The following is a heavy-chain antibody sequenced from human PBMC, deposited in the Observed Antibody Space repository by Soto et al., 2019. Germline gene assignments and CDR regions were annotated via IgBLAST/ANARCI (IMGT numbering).Heavy chain of an antibody. CDR2: IYYSGST. V-gene: IGHV4-39*01. CDR1: GGFVSSSSYY. D-gene: IGHD6-6*01. CDR3: ARHPGAARPAYKWFDP. J-gene: IGHJ5*02. Sequence: SGALSLIRTVSGGFVSSSSYYWGWIRQPPGKGLEWIGSIYYSGSTYYNPSLKSRVTISVDTSKNQFSLKLSFVTAADTAVYYCARHPGAARPAYKWFDPYGDLPQFTVSS.